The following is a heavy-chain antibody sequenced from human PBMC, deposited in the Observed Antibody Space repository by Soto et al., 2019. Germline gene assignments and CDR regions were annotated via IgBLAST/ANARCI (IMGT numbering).Heavy chain of an antibody. Sequence: PWGSLRLSCSASGFTFSNAWMSWCRQAPGKGLEWVGRIKSKTDGGTTDYAAPVKGRFTISRDDSKNTLYLQMNSLKTEDTAVYYCTTGPVISTGYLFDYWGQGTLVTVSS. D-gene: IGHD3-9*01. J-gene: IGHJ4*02. V-gene: IGHV3-15*01. CDR3: TTGPVISTGYLFDY. CDR1: GFTFSNAW. CDR2: IKSKTDGGTT.